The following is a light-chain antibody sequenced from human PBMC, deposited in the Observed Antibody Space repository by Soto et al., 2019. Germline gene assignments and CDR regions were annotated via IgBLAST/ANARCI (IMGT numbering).Light chain of an antibody. CDR1: SSDVGGYDY. CDR3: SSFTSSSTVV. V-gene: IGLV2-14*01. J-gene: IGLJ2*01. Sequence: QSALTQPVSVSESPGQSITISCTGTSSDVGGYDYVSWYQQHPGKAPKLMIYEVSNRPSGVSNRFSGFKSGNTASLTISGLQAEDEADYYCSSFTSSSTVVFGGGTKLTVL. CDR2: EVS.